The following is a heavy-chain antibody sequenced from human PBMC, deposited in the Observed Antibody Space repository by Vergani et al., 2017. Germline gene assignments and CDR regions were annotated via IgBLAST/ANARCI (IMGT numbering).Heavy chain of an antibody. CDR2: ISGSGGST. V-gene: IGHV3-23*04. Sequence: VQLVESGGGVVQPGRSLRLSCAASGFRFSSYAMSWVRQAPGKGLEWVSAISGSGGSTYYADSVKGRFTISRDNSKNTLYLQMNSLRAEDTAVYYCAKGEQWLVVSFDYWGQGTLVTVSS. D-gene: IGHD6-19*01. CDR3: AKGEQWLVVSFDY. CDR1: GFRFSSYA. J-gene: IGHJ4*02.